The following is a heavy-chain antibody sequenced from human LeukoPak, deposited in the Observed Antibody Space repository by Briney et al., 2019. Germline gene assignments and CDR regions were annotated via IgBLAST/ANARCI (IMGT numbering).Heavy chain of an antibody. CDR2: IYYSGST. V-gene: IGHV4-59*01. D-gene: IGHD1-1*01. CDR3: ARDRGGATNWNIFDY. J-gene: IGHJ4*02. Sequence: SETLSLTCTVSGGSITSYYWAWIRQPPGKGLEWIGYIYYSGSTNYNPSLKSRVTISVDTSKNQLSLKLSSVTAADTAVYYCARDRGGATNWNIFDYWGQGTLVTVSS. CDR1: GGSITSYY.